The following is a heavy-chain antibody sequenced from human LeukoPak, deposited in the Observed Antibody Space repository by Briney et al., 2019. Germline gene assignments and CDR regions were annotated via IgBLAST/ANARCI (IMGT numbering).Heavy chain of an antibody. D-gene: IGHD3-22*01. V-gene: IGHV3-7*01. CDR2: IKQDGSEK. CDR1: GFTFSSYW. J-gene: IGHJ4*02. Sequence: PGGSLRLSCAASGFTFSSYWMSWVRQAPGKGLEWVANIKQDGSEKYYVDSVKGRFTISRDNAKNSLYLQMNSLRAEDTVVYYCASDRDYYDSSGYLFDYWGQGTLVTVSS. CDR3: ASDRDYYDSSGYLFDY.